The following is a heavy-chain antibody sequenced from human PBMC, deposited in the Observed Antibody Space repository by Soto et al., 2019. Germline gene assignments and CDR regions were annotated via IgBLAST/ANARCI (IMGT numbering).Heavy chain of an antibody. CDR2: IIPIFGTA. Sequence: ASVKVSCKASGGTFSSYAISWVRQAPGQGLEWMGGIIPIFGTANYAQKFQGRVTITADESTSTAYMELSSLRSEDTAVYYCATDWTTVVPSGMDVWGQGTTVTVSS. CDR1: GGTFSSYA. D-gene: IGHD4-17*01. J-gene: IGHJ6*02. CDR3: ATDWTTVVPSGMDV. V-gene: IGHV1-69*13.